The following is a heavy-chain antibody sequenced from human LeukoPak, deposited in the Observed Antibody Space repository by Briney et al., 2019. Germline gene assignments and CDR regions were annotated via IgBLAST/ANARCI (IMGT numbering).Heavy chain of an antibody. D-gene: IGHD6-19*01. CDR2: IYSGGSI. J-gene: IGHJ4*02. CDR3: ARDNIAVAGTDY. Sequence: GLEWGSVIYSGGSIYYADSVKGRFTISRDNSKNTLYLQMNSLRGEDTAVYYCARDNIAVAGTDYWGQGTLVTVSS. V-gene: IGHV3-53*05.